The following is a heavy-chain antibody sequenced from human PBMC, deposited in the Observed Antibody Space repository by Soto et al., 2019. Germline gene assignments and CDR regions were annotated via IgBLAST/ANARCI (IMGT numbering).Heavy chain of an antibody. CDR2: IKPDGGEK. J-gene: IGHJ4*02. CDR1: GFTFRNSW. Sequence: EVKLVESGGGLVQPGGSLRLSCAVSGFTFRNSWRSWLRQAPEKGLEWVANIKPDGGEKYYVDSVAGRFTISRDNARNSLYLQMNSLRAEDTGVYYCARDGSGWSIDWGQGTLVTVSS. V-gene: IGHV3-7*01. CDR3: ARDGSGWSID. D-gene: IGHD6-19*01.